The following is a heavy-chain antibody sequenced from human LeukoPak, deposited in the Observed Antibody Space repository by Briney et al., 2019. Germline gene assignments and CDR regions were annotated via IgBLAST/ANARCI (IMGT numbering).Heavy chain of an antibody. CDR1: GFTFSSYT. CDR3: ARDGQMATTTGYFDY. CDR2: ISSSTYI. V-gene: IGHV3-21*01. Sequence: GGSLRLSCAASGFTFSSYTMTWVRQAPGKGLEWVSSISSSTYIYYADSVKGRFTISRDNAKNSLYLQMNSLRAEDTAVYSCARDGQMATTTGYFDYWGQGTLVTVSS. D-gene: IGHD5-24*01. J-gene: IGHJ4*02.